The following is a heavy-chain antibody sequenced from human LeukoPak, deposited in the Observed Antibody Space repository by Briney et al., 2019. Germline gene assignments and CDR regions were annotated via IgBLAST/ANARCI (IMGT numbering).Heavy chain of an antibody. D-gene: IGHD3-22*01. CDR2: INHSGST. V-gene: IGHV4-34*01. Sequence: PSETLSLTCAVYGGSFSGYYWSWIRQPPGKGLEWIGEINHSGSTNYNPSLKSRVTISVDTSKNQFSLKLSSVTAADTAVYYCARNTASSGYYYKRGYYFDYWGQGTLVTVSS. J-gene: IGHJ4*02. CDR1: GGSFSGYY. CDR3: ARNTASSGYYYKRGYYFDY.